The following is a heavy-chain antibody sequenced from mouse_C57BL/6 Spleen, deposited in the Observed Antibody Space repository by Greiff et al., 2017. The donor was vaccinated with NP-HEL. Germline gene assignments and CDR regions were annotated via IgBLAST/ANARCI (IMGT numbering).Heavy chain of an antibody. CDR1: GFTFSSYA. Sequence: DVMLVESGGGLVKPGGSLKLSCAASGFTFSSYAMSWVRQTPEKRLEWVATISDGGSYTYYPDNVKGRFTISRDNAKNNLYLQMSHLKSEDTAMYYCARGPTGGYYFDYWGQGTTLTVSS. J-gene: IGHJ2*01. V-gene: IGHV5-4*03. CDR3: ARGPTGGYYFDY. CDR2: ISDGGSYT.